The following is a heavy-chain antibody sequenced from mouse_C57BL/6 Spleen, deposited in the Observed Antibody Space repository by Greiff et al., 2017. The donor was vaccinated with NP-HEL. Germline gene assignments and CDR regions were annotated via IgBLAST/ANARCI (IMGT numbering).Heavy chain of an antibody. V-gene: IGHV4-1*01. CDR3: ARESGYDGYPYAMDY. Sequence: CEASGIDFSRYWMSWVRRAPGKGLEWIGEINPDSSTINYAPSLKDKFIISRDNAKNTLYLQMSKVRSEDTALYYCARESGYDGYPYAMDYWGQGTSVTVSS. J-gene: IGHJ4*01. D-gene: IGHD2-3*01. CDR2: INPDSSTI. CDR1: GIDFSRYW.